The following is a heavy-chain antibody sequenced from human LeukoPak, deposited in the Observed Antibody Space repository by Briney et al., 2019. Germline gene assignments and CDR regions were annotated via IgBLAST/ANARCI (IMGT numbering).Heavy chain of an antibody. Sequence: PGGSLRLSCAASGFTFSSYSMNRVRQAPGKGLEWVSSISSSSSYIYYADSVKGRFTISRDNAKNSLYLQMNSLRAEDTAVYYCARDQRLLQIDYWGQGTLVTVSS. D-gene: IGHD6-25*01. J-gene: IGHJ4*02. CDR1: GFTFSSYS. CDR2: ISSSSSYI. V-gene: IGHV3-21*01. CDR3: ARDQRLLQIDY.